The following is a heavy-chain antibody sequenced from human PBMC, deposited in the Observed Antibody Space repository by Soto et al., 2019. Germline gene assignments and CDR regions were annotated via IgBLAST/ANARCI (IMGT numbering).Heavy chain of an antibody. CDR2: ISSSSSYI. V-gene: IGHV3-21*01. CDR1: GFTFSSYS. CDR3: ARDGIAVAGTSNWFDP. D-gene: IGHD6-19*01. J-gene: IGHJ5*02. Sequence: GGSLRLSCAASGFTFSSYSMNWVRQAPGKGLEWVSSISSSSSYIYYADSVKGRFTISRDNAKNSLYLQMNSLRAEDTAVYYCARDGIAVAGTSNWFDPWDQGTLVTVSS.